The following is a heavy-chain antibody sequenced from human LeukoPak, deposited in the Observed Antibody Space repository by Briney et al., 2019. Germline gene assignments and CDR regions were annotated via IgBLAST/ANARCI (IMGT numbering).Heavy chain of an antibody. CDR1: GDSISRSTYY. CDR2: VYYGRSP. CDR3: ARGVTLIVVVIHDWYFDL. D-gene: IGHD3-22*01. J-gene: IGHJ2*01. V-gene: IGHV4-39*01. Sequence: SETLSLTCTVSGDSISRSTYYWAWIRQPPGKGLEWIGSVYYGRSPYFNPSLKSRVTISVDTSKNQFSLKLSSVTAADTAVYYCARGVTLIVVVIHDWYFDLWGRGTVFTVSS.